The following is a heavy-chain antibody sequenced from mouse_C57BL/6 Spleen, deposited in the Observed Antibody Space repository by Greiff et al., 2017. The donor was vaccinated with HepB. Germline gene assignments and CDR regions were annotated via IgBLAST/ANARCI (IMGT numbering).Heavy chain of an antibody. CDR3: TILSWFAY. Sequence: VQVVESGAELVRPGASVTLSCKASGYTFTDYEMHWVKQTPVHGLEWIGAIDPETVGTAYNQKFKGKAILTADKSSSTAYMELRSLTSEDSAVYYCTILSWFAYWGQGTLVTVSA. J-gene: IGHJ3*01. V-gene: IGHV1-15*01. CDR1: GYTFTDYE. CDR2: IDPETVGT.